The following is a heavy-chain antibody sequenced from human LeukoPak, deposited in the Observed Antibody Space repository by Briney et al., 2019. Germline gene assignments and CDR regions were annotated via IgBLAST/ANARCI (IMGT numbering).Heavy chain of an antibody. D-gene: IGHD3-10*01. Sequence: GGSLRLSCAASGFTFSSYSMNWVRQAPWKGLEWVSSISSSSSYIYHADSVKGRFTISRDNAKNSLYLQMNSLRAEDTAVYYCARDHGLWFGESPPDYWGQGTLVTVSS. V-gene: IGHV3-21*01. CDR2: ISSSSSYI. J-gene: IGHJ4*02. CDR3: ARDHGLWFGESPPDY. CDR1: GFTFSSYS.